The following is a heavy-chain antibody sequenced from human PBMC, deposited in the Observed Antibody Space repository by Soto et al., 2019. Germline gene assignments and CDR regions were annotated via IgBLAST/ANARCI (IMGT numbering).Heavy chain of an antibody. CDR3: AKGVLSFHYGMEV. D-gene: IGHD3-10*01. CDR2: ISSTAGRTS. V-gene: IGHV3-23*01. J-gene: IGHJ6*02. Sequence: GGSLRLSCATSGFTFNTYPMTWVRQAPGKGLEWVSSISSTAGRTSSYADSVKGRFAISRDFSDNTVYLQMNNLRVDDTAVYLCAKGVLSFHYGMEVWGQGTTVTVSS. CDR1: GFTFNTYP.